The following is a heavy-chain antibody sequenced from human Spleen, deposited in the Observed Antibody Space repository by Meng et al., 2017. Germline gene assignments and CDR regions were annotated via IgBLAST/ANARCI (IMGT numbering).Heavy chain of an antibody. CDR2: INPKSGVT. J-gene: IGHJ4*02. CDR3: ARDEDISAAGYLLGDF. V-gene: IGHV1-2*02. D-gene: IGHD6-13*01. CDR1: GYTFTGYY. Sequence: ASVKVSCKASGYTFTGYYMHWVRQAPGQGLEWMGWINPKSGVTYYAQKFEGRVTLTRDTSISTAYMELSGLRSDDTAVYYCARDEDISAAGYLLGDFWGQGTLVTVSS.